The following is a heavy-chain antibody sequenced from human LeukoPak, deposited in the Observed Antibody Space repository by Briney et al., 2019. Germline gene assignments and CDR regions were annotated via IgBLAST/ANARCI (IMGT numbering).Heavy chain of an antibody. J-gene: IGHJ3*02. V-gene: IGHV1-69*01. CDR3: ARVEDGYNLGAFDI. Sequence: ASVKVSCKASGGTFSSYAISWVRQAPGQGLEWMGGIIPIFGTANYAQKFQGRVMITADESTSTAYMELSSLRSEDTAVYYCARVEDGYNLGAFDIWGQGTMVTVSS. CDR2: IIPIFGTA. D-gene: IGHD5-24*01. CDR1: GGTFSSYA.